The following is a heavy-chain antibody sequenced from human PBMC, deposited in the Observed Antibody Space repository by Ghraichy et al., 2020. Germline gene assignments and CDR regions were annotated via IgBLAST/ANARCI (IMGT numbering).Heavy chain of an antibody. D-gene: IGHD6-13*01. CDR3: ARGGGASSWSYFDY. V-gene: IGHV4-38-2*02. Sequence: SETLSLTCTVSDYSISSGYYWGWIRQPPGKGLEWIGSIYHSGTTYYNPSLKSRVSILVDTSKNQFSLKLNSVTAAADTAVYYCARGGGASSWSYFDYWGQGTLVTVSS. CDR2: IYHSGTT. CDR1: DYSISSGYY. J-gene: IGHJ4*02.